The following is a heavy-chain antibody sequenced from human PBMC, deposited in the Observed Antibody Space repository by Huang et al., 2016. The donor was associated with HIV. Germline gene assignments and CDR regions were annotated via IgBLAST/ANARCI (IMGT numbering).Heavy chain of an antibody. V-gene: IGHV3-7*01. Sequence: DEHLVESGGGLVQPGGSVTITCEVAGFNLKNYWMNWVRQAPGRGLEWVANIRGDGSEKKYVDSVKGRFTILRDNAKNLLYLKMKRLRAEDTFVYYCATNLQIVVVPPDMGYDAFDMWGQGTMVTVSS. CDR3: ATNLQIVVVPPDMGYDAFDM. CDR1: GFNLKNYW. D-gene: IGHD2-2*01. CDR2: IRGDGSEK. J-gene: IGHJ3*02.